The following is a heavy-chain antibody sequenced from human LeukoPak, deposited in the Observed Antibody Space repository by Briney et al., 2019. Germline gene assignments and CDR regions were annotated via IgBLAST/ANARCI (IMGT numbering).Heavy chain of an antibody. D-gene: IGHD3-10*01. CDR2: IWYDGSNK. J-gene: IGHJ3*02. CDR3: AKVVYGSGIREPFDI. Sequence: HPGGSLRLSCAASGFTFSSYGMHWVRQAPGKGLEWVEVIWYDGSNKYYADSVKGRFTISRDNSKNTLYLQMNSLRAEDTAVYYCAKVVYGSGIREPFDIWGQGTMVTVSS. CDR1: GFTFSSYG. V-gene: IGHV3-33*06.